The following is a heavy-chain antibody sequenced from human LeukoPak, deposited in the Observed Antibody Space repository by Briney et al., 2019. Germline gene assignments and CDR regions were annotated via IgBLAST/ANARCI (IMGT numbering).Heavy chain of an antibody. CDR1: GFSFSSFA. CDR3: ARGSGTYFNY. CDR2: ISGSGDTT. J-gene: IGHJ4*02. D-gene: IGHD3-10*01. V-gene: IGHV3-23*01. Sequence: GGSLRLSCAASGFSFSSFAMTWVRQAPGKGLEWVSSISGSGDTTYYADSVKGRFTISRDNSKNTLYLQMNSLRAEDTAVYYCARGSGTYFNYWGQGTLVTVSS.